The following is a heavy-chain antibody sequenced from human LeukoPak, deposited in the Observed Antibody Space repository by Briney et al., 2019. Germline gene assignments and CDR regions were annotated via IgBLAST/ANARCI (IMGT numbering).Heavy chain of an antibody. D-gene: IGHD6-19*01. J-gene: IGHJ3*02. CDR1: GGSFSGYY. V-gene: IGHV4-34*01. CDR3: ARASIAVAGTRFDGAFDI. CDR2: ISHSGST. Sequence: SETLSLTCAVYGGSFSGYYWSWIRQPPGKGLEWIGEISHSGSTNYNPSLKSRVTISVDTSKNQFSLKLSSVTAADTAVYYCARASIAVAGTRFDGAFDIWGQGTMVTVSS.